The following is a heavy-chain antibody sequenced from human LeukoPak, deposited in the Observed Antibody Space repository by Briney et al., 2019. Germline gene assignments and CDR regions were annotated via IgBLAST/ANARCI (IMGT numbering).Heavy chain of an antibody. CDR2: ISAYNGNT. J-gene: IGHJ4*02. Sequence: GASVKVSCKASGYTFTRYGISWVRQAPGQGLEWMGWISAYNGNTNYAQKLQDRVTMTPDTSTSTAYMELRSLRSDDTAVYYCAREARDDILTGYYPYYFDYWGQGTLVTVSS. D-gene: IGHD3-9*01. CDR3: AREARDDILTGYYPYYFDY. V-gene: IGHV1-18*01. CDR1: GYTFTRYG.